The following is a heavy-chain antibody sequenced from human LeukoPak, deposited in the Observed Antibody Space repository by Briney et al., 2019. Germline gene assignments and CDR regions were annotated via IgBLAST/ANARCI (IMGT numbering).Heavy chain of an antibody. CDR2: ISHRGTT. Sequence: SETLSLTCAVSGYSVSAGYYWGWIRQSPGKGLEWIGSISHRGTTYHSPSLKSRIIISLDTSKNQFSLSLTSVTAADTATYYCTREQAGTIVDDWGQGTLVTVSS. J-gene: IGHJ4*02. CDR3: TREQAGTIVDD. V-gene: IGHV4-38-2*02. CDR1: GYSVSAGYY. D-gene: IGHD1-1*01.